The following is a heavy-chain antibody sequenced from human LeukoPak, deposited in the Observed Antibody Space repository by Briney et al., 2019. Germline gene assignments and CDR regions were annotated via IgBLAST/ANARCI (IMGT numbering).Heavy chain of an antibody. CDR3: ARELPGGVEDRGIDY. Sequence: ASVKVSCKASGYTFTRYDINWVRQATGQGLEWMGWMNPNRGDTGYAQKFQGRVTITRNTSISTAYMELSSLRSDDTAVYYCARELPGGVEDRGIDYWGQGTLVTVSS. CDR1: GYTFTRYD. J-gene: IGHJ4*02. V-gene: IGHV1-8*03. D-gene: IGHD4-23*01. CDR2: MNPNRGDT.